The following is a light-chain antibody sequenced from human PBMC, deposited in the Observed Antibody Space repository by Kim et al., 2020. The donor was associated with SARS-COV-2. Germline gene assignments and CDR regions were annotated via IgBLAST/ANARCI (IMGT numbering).Light chain of an antibody. J-gene: IGKJ2*03. CDR2: RVS. V-gene: IGKV2-30*01. CDR3: MQPTHWPYS. CDR1: QSLVYSDGNTY. Sequence: QPASISCRSSQSLVYSDGNTYLSWFQQRPGQSPRRLIYRVSNRDSGVPDRFSGSGSATDFTLKISRVEAEDGGVYYCMQPTHWPYSFGQGTKLEI.